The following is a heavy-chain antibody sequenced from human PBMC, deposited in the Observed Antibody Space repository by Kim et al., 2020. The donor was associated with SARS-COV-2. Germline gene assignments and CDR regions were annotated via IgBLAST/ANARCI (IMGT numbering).Heavy chain of an antibody. Sequence: GGSLRLSCAASGFTFSSYAMHWVRQAPGKGLEWVAVISYDGSNKYYADSVKGRFTISRDNSKNTLYLQMNSLRAEDTAVYYCAREGEVGASPFWAFDYWG. D-gene: IGHD1-26*01. CDR3: AREGEVGASPFWAFDY. CDR2: ISYDGSNK. CDR1: GFTFSSYA. J-gene: IGHJ4*01. V-gene: IGHV3-30-3*01.